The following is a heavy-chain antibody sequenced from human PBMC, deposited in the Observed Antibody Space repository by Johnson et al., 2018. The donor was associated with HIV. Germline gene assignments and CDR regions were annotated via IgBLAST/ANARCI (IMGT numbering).Heavy chain of an antibody. Sequence: VQLVESGGGVVRPGGSLRLSCAASGFTFDDYGMSWVRQAPGKGLEWVSGINWNGGRTVYADSVKGRLTISRDNAKNSLYLQMNSLTPEDTALYYLARAVTTASGDAFVIWGQGTMVTVSS. D-gene: IGHD4-17*01. CDR2: INWNGGRT. CDR1: GFTFDDYG. J-gene: IGHJ3*02. V-gene: IGHV3-20*04. CDR3: ARAVTTASGDAFVI.